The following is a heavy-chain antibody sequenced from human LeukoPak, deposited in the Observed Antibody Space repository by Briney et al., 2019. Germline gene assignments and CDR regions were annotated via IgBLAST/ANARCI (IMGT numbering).Heavy chain of an antibody. J-gene: IGHJ4*02. D-gene: IGHD3-10*01. CDR2: MNPNSGNT. CDR3: ARGGNYGSGSYYIGY. CDR1: GYTFTSYD. Sequence: ASVNVSCKASGYTFTSYDINWVRQATGQGLEWMGWMNPNSGNTGYAQKFQGRVTMTRNTSISTAYMELSSLRSEGTAVYYCARGGNYGSGSYYIGYWGQGTLVTVSS. V-gene: IGHV1-8*01.